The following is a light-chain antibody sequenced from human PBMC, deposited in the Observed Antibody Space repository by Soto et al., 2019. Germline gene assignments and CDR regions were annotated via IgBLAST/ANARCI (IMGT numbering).Light chain of an antibody. CDR2: EVS. V-gene: IGLV2-18*02. CDR1: SSDVGNYNR. Sequence: QSALTQPPSVSGSPGQSVTISCTGTSSDVGNYNRVSWYQQPPGTAPKLMIYEVSNRPSGVPDRSSGSKSGTTASLTISGLQAEDEADYFCSSYTSSSTYVFGTGTKVTVL. CDR3: SSYTSSSTYV. J-gene: IGLJ1*01.